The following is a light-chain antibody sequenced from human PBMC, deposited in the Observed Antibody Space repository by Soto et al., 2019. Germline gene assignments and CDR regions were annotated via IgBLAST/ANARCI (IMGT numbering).Light chain of an antibody. CDR3: QQRSNWPPLT. Sequence: EIVLTQSPGTLCFSPWERGTQXQTPSQSVSNNYLAWYQQKPGQAPRLLIYGASNRATGIPDRFSGSGSGTEFTLTISSLQSEDFAVYYCQQRSNWPPLTFGQGTRLEIK. V-gene: IGKV3D-20*02. J-gene: IGKJ5*01. CDR1: QSVSNNY. CDR2: GAS.